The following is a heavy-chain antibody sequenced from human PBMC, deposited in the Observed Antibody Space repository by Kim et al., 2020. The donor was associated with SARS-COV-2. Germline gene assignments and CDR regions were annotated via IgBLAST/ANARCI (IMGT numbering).Heavy chain of an antibody. D-gene: IGHD6-6*01. Sequence: GGSLRLSCAASGFIFSNYGMHWVRQAPGKGLEWLAVIRYDGYDKYYADSVKGRLTVSIDNSKNTLYMEVNSLRVEDTAVYYCARVMRDSSSSTPGYLGLGTLVTVSS. V-gene: IGHV3-33*01. J-gene: IGHJ4*02. CDR2: IRYDGYDK. CDR3: ARVMRDSSSSTPGY. CDR1: GFIFSNYG.